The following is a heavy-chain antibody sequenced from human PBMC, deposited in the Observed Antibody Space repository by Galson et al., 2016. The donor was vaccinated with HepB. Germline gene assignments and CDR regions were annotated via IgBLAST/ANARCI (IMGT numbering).Heavy chain of an antibody. V-gene: IGHV1-18*01. CDR1: GYTFTSFT. D-gene: IGHD3-22*01. CDR3: ARIGYDNSGYFPDF. CDR2: ITDYNGNT. Sequence: SVKVSCKASGYTFTSFTIGWVRQAPGQGLEWMGWITDYNGNTNYAQKLQGRVTMTTDTSTSTAYMQLRSLRSDDRAVYYCARIGYDNSGYFPDFWGQGTLVTVSS. J-gene: IGHJ4*02.